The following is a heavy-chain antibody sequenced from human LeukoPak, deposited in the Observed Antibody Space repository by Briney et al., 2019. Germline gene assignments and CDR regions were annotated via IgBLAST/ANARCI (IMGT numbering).Heavy chain of an antibody. Sequence: GGSLRLSCAASGFTFSTYSMNWVRLAPGKGLEWVSNIRSSSSTTYYADSMKGRFTISRDNGKNSLYLQMNSLRGEDTAVYYCARDSAQGGYMDVWGKGTTATVSS. CDR1: GFTFSTYS. CDR2: IRSSSSTT. J-gene: IGHJ6*03. V-gene: IGHV3-48*01. CDR3: ARDSAQGGYMDV.